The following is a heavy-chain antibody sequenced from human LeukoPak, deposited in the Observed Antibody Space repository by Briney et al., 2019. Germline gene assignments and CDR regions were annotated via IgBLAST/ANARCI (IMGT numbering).Heavy chain of an antibody. CDR2: VKPDGNS. CDR1: GFTSDFTFSSRW. CDR3: HPLAYTSN. D-gene: IGHD6-19*01. Sequence: GGSLRLSCAVSGFTSDFTFSSRWMHWVRPSPGQGLVWVALVKPDGNSNYAASVKGRFTVSRDNAKNTLYLQMNNPRVEDTALYFCHPLAYTSNWGQGTLVTVSS. V-gene: IGHV3-74*01. J-gene: IGHJ4*02.